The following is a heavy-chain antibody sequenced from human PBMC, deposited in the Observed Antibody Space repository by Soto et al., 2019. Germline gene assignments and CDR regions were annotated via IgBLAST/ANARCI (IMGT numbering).Heavy chain of an antibody. CDR2: ISGSGGST. CDR3: AKGDIVLMVYATVIGAFDY. V-gene: IGHV3-23*01. CDR1: GFTFSSYA. D-gene: IGHD2-8*01. Sequence: SGFTFSSYAMSWVRQAPGKGLEWVSAISGSGGSTYYADSVKGRFTISRDNSKNTLYLQMNSLRAEDTAVYYCAKGDIVLMVYATVIGAFDYWGQGTLVTVSS. J-gene: IGHJ4*02.